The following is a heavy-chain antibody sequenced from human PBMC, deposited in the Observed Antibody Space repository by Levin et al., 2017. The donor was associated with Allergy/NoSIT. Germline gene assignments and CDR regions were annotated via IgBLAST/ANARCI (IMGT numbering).Heavy chain of an antibody. J-gene: IGHJ3*02. Sequence: SQTLSLTCAVYGGSFSGYYWSWIRQPPGKGLEWIGEINHSGSTNYNPSLKSRVTISVDTSKNQFFLKLSSVTAADTAVYYCARSRGLWFGAAAFDIWGQGTMVTVSS. D-gene: IGHD3-10*01. V-gene: IGHV4-34*01. CDR2: INHSGST. CDR3: ARSRGLWFGAAAFDI. CDR1: GGSFSGYY.